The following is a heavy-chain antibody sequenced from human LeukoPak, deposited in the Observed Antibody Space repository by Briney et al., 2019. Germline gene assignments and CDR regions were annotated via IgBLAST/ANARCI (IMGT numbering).Heavy chain of an antibody. D-gene: IGHD2-15*01. CDR1: GFTFSSYG. CDR3: ARAEVVVAATTFDY. J-gene: IGHJ4*02. V-gene: IGHV3-33*01. Sequence: PGRSLRLSCAASGFTFSSYGMHWVRQAPGKGLEWVAVIWYDGSNKYYADSVKGRFTISRDNSKNTLYLQMNSLRAEDTAVYYCARAEVVVAATTFDYWGQGTLVTVSS. CDR2: IWYDGSNK.